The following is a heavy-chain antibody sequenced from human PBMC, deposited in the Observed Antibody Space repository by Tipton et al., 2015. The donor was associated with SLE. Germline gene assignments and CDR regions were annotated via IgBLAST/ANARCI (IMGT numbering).Heavy chain of an antibody. Sequence: SLRLSCAASGFTFSTYGMHWVRQAPGKGLEWVAVIWYDGSNKYYADSVKGRFTISRDNSKNTLYLQMNSLRAEDTAVYYCLRSPNYYYGMDVWGQGTTVTVSS. CDR1: GFTFSTYG. CDR3: LRSPNYYYGMDV. J-gene: IGHJ6*02. V-gene: IGHV3-33*01. CDR2: IWYDGSNK.